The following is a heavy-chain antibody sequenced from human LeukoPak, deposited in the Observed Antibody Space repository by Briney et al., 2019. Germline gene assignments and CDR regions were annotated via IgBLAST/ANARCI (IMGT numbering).Heavy chain of an antibody. J-gene: IGHJ4*02. V-gene: IGHV5-10-1*01. CDR1: GYIFPSYL. D-gene: IGHD1-26*01. CDR3: ARNTLVGHTFNS. Sequence: VESLVLPLKGFGYIFPSYLITWVRQMPGKGLEWMGRIDPTDSYTNYSPSFQGHVTISVDKSISTAYLQWSSLKASDTAMYYCARNTLVGHTFNSWGRGTLVTVSS. CDR2: IDPTDSYT.